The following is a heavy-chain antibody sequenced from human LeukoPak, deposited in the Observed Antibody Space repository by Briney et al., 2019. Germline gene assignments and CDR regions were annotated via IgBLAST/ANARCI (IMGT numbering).Heavy chain of an antibody. J-gene: IGHJ3*02. D-gene: IGHD1-1*01. CDR3: AKSLFTSATGTGRAFHI. CDR1: EFTFSKFP. CDR2: ISASGDVT. V-gene: IGHV3-23*01. Sequence: GGSLRLSCAAAEFTFSKFPMGWVRQAPGRGLEWVSAISASGDVTFHADSVRGRFTISRDNSKSTLFLQMNGLRVEDTAKSYCAKSLFTSATGTGRAFHIWGQGTMVSVSS.